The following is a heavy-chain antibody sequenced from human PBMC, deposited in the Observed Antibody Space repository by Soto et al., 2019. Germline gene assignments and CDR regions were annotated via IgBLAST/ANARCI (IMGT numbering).Heavy chain of an antibody. J-gene: IGHJ6*02. CDR1: GGTFRTSA. CDR2: IMPVFRRP. CDR3: ARDKDRLQLGGNYYFILDV. V-gene: IGHV1-69*12. Sequence: QVQLVQSGAEVKKPGSSVKVSCKASGGTFRTSAISGVRQAPGQGLEWVGGIMPVFRRPKYAQNFQDRVTITADESTSTAYMELNSLKSDDTAVYYCARDKDRLQLGGNYYFILDVWGQGTAVTVSS. D-gene: IGHD1-1*01.